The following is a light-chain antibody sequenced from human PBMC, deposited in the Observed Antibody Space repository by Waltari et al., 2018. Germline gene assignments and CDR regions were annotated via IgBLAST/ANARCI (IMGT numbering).Light chain of an antibody. CDR1: SSDVGSYNL. J-gene: IGLJ3*02. V-gene: IGLV2-23*01. Sequence: QSALTQPASVSGSPGQSITISCTGPSSDVGSYNLFSWNQQHPGKAPKLMIYEGSKRPSGVSNRFSGSKSGNTASLTISGLQAEDEADYYCCSYAGTNWVFGGGTKLTVL. CDR3: CSYAGTNWV. CDR2: EGS.